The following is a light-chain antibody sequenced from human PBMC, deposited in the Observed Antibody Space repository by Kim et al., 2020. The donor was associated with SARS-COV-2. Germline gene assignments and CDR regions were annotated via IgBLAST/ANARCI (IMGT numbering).Light chain of an antibody. CDR1: QSVLSSSNNKNN. Sequence: ATVNCKSSQSVLSSSNNKNNLAWYQQKPGQPPKLVIYWASTRESGVPDRFSGSGSGTDFTLTISSLQAEDVAVYYCHQYYSSPRTFGGGTKVDIK. V-gene: IGKV4-1*01. CDR2: WAS. J-gene: IGKJ4*01. CDR3: HQYYSSPRT.